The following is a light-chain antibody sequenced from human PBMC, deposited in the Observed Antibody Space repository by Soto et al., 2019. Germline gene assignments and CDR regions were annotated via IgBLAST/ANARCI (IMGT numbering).Light chain of an antibody. J-gene: IGKJ1*01. CDR1: QSISRS. CDR3: QHYNSYSEA. CDR2: KAS. Sequence: DIQMTQSPSTLSASVGDRVTITCRASQSISRSLAWYQQKPGKAPSLLIYKASTLKSGVPSRFSGSGSGTEFTLTISSLQPDDFATYYCQHYNSYSEAFGQGTKVELK. V-gene: IGKV1-5*03.